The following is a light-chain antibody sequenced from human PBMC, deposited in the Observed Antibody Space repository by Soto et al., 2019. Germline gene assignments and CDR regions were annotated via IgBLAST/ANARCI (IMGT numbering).Light chain of an antibody. CDR1: SCNIGSNT. CDR3: AAWDDSLNGAV. V-gene: IGLV1-44*01. Sequence: QSVLTQPPSASGTPGQRVTISCSGSSCNIGSNTVNWFQQHPGTAPKLLIYSNNQRPSGVPPRCSGSKSAASASLAIGGLQSEDEDDYYCAAWDDSLNGAVFGGGTQLTVL. J-gene: IGLJ7*01. CDR2: SNN.